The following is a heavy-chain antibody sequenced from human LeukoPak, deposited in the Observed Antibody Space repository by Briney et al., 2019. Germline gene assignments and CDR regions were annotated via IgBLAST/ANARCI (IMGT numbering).Heavy chain of an antibody. J-gene: IGHJ4*02. V-gene: IGHV1-3*01. CDR1: GYTFTSYA. CDR2: INAGNGNT. CDR3: ARAFRVMGGIVVWPGDPYYFDY. D-gene: IGHD3-22*01. Sequence: ASVKVSCNASGYTFTSYAMHWVRQAPGQRLEWMGWINAGNGNTKYSQKFQGRVTITRDTSASTAYMELSSLRSEDTAVYYCARAFRVMGGIVVWPGDPYYFDYWGQGTLVTVSS.